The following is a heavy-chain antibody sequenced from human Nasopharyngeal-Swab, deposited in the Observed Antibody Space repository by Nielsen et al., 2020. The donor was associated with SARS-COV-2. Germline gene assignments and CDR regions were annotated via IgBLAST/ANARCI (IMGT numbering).Heavy chain of an antibody. J-gene: IGHJ4*02. V-gene: IGHV3-33*01. CDR2: IWYDGSNK. CDR3: ARDIGVGATPQDY. Sequence: GGSLRLSRAASGFTFSSYGMHWVRQAPGKGLEWVAVIWYDGSNKYYADSVKGRFTISRDNSKNTLYLQMNSLRAEDTAVYYCARDIGVGATPQDYWGQGTLVTVSS. CDR1: GFTFSSYG. D-gene: IGHD1-26*01.